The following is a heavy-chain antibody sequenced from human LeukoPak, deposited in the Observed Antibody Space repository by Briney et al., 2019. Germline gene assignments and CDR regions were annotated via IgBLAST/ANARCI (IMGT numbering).Heavy chain of an antibody. D-gene: IGHD4-11*01. V-gene: IGHV4-39*07. CDR2: LYYSGST. Sequence: SETLSLTCTVSGGSISSSSYYWGWIRQPPGKGLEWIGSLYYSGSTYYNPSLKSRVTISVDTSKNQFSLKLNSVTAADTAVYYCARGNLWDYRRYYYYMDVWGKGTTVTVSS. CDR1: GGSISSSSYY. J-gene: IGHJ6*03. CDR3: ARGNLWDYRRYYYYMDV.